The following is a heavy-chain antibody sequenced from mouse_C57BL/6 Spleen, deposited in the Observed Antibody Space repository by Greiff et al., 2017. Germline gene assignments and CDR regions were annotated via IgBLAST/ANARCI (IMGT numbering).Heavy chain of an antibody. V-gene: IGHV1-52*01. Sequence: QVQLQQPGAELVRPGSSVTLSCKASGYTFTSYWMHWVKQRPIQGLEWIGNIEPSDSETHYNQKFKDKATLTVDKSSSTAYMQLSSLTSEDSAVYYGARDGTKVPVGFAYWGQGTLVTVSA. CDR3: ARDGTKVPVGFAY. D-gene: IGHD1-1*01. CDR1: GYTFTSYW. J-gene: IGHJ3*01. CDR2: IEPSDSET.